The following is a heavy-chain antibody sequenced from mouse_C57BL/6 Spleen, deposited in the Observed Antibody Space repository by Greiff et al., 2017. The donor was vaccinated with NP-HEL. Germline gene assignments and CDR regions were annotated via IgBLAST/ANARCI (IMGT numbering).Heavy chain of an antibody. J-gene: IGHJ4*01. CDR3: ARGGYYSNPYAMDY. Sequence: QVQLQQPGAELVKPGASVKLSCKASGSTFTSYWMHWVKQRPGRGLAWIGRIAPNSGGTKYNEKFKSKATLTVDTPSSTAYMQLSSLTSEDSAVYYCARGGYYSNPYAMDYWGQGTSVTVSS. V-gene: IGHV1-72*01. CDR1: GSTFTSYW. CDR2: IAPNSGGT. D-gene: IGHD2-5*01.